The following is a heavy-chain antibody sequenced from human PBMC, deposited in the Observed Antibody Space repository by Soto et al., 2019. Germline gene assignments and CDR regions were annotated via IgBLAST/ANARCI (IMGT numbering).Heavy chain of an antibody. CDR2: ISGSGGST. J-gene: IGHJ6*03. CDR3: AKCPPVEDVSGWSMYYYYYYMDV. D-gene: IGHD6-19*01. CDR1: GFTFSSYA. V-gene: IGHV3-23*01. Sequence: GGSLRLSCAASGFTFSSYAMSWVRQAPGKGLEWVSAISGSGGSTYYADSVKGRFTISRDNSKNTLYLQMNSLRAEDTAVYYCAKCPPVEDVSGWSMYYYYYYMDVWGKGTTVTVSS.